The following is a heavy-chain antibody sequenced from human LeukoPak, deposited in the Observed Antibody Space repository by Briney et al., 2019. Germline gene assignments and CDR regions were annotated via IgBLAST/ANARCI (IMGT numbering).Heavy chain of an antibody. CDR1: GGPFSGYY. CDR2: INHSGST. Sequence: PSETLSLTCAVYGGPFSGYYWSWIRQPPGKGLEWIGEINHSGSTNYNPSLKSRVTISVDTSKNQFSLKLSSVTAADTAVYYCARIVYYDSSGYFYHFDYWGQGTLVTVSS. J-gene: IGHJ4*02. D-gene: IGHD3-22*01. CDR3: ARIVYYDSSGYFYHFDY. V-gene: IGHV4-34*01.